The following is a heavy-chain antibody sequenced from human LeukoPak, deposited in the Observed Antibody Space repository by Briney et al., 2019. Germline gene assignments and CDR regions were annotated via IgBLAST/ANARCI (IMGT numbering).Heavy chain of an antibody. J-gene: IGHJ4*02. Sequence: GGSLRLSCAASGFTFSTYNMNWVRQAPGKGLEWVSSITSSSTYIYYADSVKGRFTISRDNAKNSLYLQMNSLRAEDTALYYCARDRSSGWNKYFDFWGQGALVSVSS. CDR3: ARDRSSGWNKYFDF. CDR2: ITSSSTYI. V-gene: IGHV3-21*01. CDR1: GFTFSTYN. D-gene: IGHD6-19*01.